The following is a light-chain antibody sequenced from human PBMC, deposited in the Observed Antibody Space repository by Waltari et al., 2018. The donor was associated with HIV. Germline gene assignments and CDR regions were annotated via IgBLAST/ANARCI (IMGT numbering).Light chain of an antibody. V-gene: IGLV4-69*01. CDR2: LNSDGSH. Sequence: QLVLTQSPSASASLGASVKLTCTLSSGHSSYAIAWHQQQPEKGPRYLMKLNSDGSHSKCDGIPDRFSGSSSGAERYLTISSLQSEDEADYYCQTWGTGIQWVFGGGTKLTVL. CDR3: QTWGTGIQWV. CDR1: SGHSSYA. J-gene: IGLJ3*02.